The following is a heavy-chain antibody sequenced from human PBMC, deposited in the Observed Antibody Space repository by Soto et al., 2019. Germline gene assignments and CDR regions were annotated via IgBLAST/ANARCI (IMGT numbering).Heavy chain of an antibody. CDR2: LWNDGYTK. CDR1: GFIISRNG. V-gene: IGHV3-33*01. Sequence: QVQLVQTGGGVVQPGTSLRLSCAASGFIISRNGLHWVRQAPGKGLEWVAILWNDGYTKYYADSVQGRFDISIDSSTNTLYLQMDSLRLEDTGVYDCARYYGDRGYDSWGQGTLVIVSS. CDR3: ARYYGDRGYDS. D-gene: IGHD3-3*01. J-gene: IGHJ4*02.